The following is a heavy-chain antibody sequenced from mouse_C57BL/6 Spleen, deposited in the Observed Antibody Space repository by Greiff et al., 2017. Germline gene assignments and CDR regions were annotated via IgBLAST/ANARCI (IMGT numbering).Heavy chain of an antibody. CDR2: IDPANGNT. V-gene: IGHV14-3*01. J-gene: IGHJ3*01. CDR3: ARGADSSGSFAY. D-gene: IGHD3-2*02. CDR1: GFNIKNTY. Sequence: VQLKESVAELVRPGASVKLSCTASGFNIKNTYMHWVKQRPEQGLEWIGRIDPANGNTKYAPKFQGKATITADTSTNTAYLQLSSLTSEDTAIYYCARGADSSGSFAYWGQGTLVTVSA.